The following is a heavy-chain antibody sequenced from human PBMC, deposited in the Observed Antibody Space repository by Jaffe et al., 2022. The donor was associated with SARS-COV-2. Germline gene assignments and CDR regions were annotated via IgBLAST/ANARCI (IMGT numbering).Heavy chain of an antibody. D-gene: IGHD6-19*01. CDR3: ARDGGEAVDPDAFDI. CDR1: GFTFSSYG. J-gene: IGHJ3*02. V-gene: IGHV3-33*01. Sequence: QVQLVESGGGVVQPGRSLRLSCAASGFTFSSYGMHWVRQAPGKGLEWVAVIWYDGSNKYYADSVKGRFTISRDNSKNTLYLQMNSLRAEDTAVYYCARDGGEAVDPDAFDIWGQGTMVTVSS. CDR2: IWYDGSNK.